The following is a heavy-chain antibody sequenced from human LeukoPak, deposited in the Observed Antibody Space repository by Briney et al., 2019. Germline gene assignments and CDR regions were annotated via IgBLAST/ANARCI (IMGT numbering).Heavy chain of an antibody. J-gene: IGHJ5*02. V-gene: IGHV4-39*07. CDR1: GGSISSSSYY. Sequence: SETLSLTCTVSGGSISSSSYYWGWIRQPPGKGLEWIGSIYYSGSTYYNPSLKSRVTISVDTSKNQSSLKLSSVTAADTAVYYCARDQTVTTDRRSSFDPWGQGTLVTVSS. CDR3: ARDQTVTTDRRSSFDP. D-gene: IGHD4-17*01. CDR2: IYYSGST.